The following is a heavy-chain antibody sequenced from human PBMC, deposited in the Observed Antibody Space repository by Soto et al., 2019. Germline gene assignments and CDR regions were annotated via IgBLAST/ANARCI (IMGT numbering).Heavy chain of an antibody. Sequence: QVQLVHSGAEVKKPGSSVTVSCKASGGTFSSYAISWVRQAPGQGLEWMGGIIPVFGTAHYAQKFQGRVTSTAYEFTSRAYVELGSLSSEDTAVYYCARGGDPDAIDIWGKGTMVTVSS. J-gene: IGHJ3*02. V-gene: IGHV1-69*01. CDR3: ARGGDPDAIDI. D-gene: IGHD2-21*02. CDR2: IIPVFGTA. CDR1: GGTFSSYA.